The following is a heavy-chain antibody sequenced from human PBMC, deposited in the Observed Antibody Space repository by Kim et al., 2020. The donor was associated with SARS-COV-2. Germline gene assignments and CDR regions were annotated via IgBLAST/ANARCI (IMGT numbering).Heavy chain of an antibody. D-gene: IGHD1-26*01. J-gene: IGHJ4*02. Sequence: ASVKVSCKASGYTFTDYYIHWVRQAPGQGLEWMGRIHPNSGDTDYAQKFRDRVTMTRDTSVTTTYMEMSTLRSDDTAVFYCARGQRDGSSYCELWGQGTLVTVRS. CDR2: IHPNSGDT. V-gene: IGHV1-2*06. CDR1: GYTFTDYY. CDR3: ARGQRDGSSYCEL.